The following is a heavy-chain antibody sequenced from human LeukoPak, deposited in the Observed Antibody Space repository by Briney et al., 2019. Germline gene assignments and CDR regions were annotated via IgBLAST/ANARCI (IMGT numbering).Heavy chain of an antibody. D-gene: IGHD2-21*02. CDR3: ARVGGGDCNQCSYYMDV. CDR1: GITLSNYG. CDR2: IVNSGGAT. V-gene: IGHV3-23*01. Sequence: GGSLRLSCAVSGITLSNYGMSWVRQAPGKELEWVSAIVNSGGATYYADSVKGRFTISRDNSKNTLYLQIDSLRAEDTAVYYCARVGGGDCNQCSYYMDVWGKGTTVTVSS. J-gene: IGHJ6*03.